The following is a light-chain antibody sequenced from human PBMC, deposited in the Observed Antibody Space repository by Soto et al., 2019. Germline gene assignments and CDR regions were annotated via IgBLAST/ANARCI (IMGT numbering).Light chain of an antibody. CDR1: QSISSSD. J-gene: IGKJ1*01. Sequence: EIMLTQSPGTLSLSPGERATLSCRASQSISSSDLAWYQHRPGQAPRLLIYAASSRATGIPLRFSGSGSGTDFTLSISRLEPEDFAVYYCQHCGSSSWPFGQGTKVDIK. V-gene: IGKV3-20*01. CDR2: AAS. CDR3: QHCGSSSWP.